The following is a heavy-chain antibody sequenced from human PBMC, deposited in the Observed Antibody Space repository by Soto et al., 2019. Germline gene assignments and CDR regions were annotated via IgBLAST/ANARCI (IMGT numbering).Heavy chain of an antibody. CDR2: IYYSGIT. Sequence: SETLSLTCTVSGVSISNSSYYWGWIRRPPGKGLEWIGTIYYSGITYYNPSLKSRVTISVDTSKNQFSLKLTSVTAADTAVYYCARGVAARYYYYNGMDVWGQGTTVTVSS. J-gene: IGHJ6*02. CDR3: ARGVAARYYYYNGMDV. V-gene: IGHV4-39*01. D-gene: IGHD6-6*01. CDR1: GVSISNSSYY.